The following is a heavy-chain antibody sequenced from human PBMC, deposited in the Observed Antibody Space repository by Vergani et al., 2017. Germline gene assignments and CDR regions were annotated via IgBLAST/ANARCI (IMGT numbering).Heavy chain of an antibody. J-gene: IGHJ6*02. CDR3: ASRDITIFGVVIIRGYYYGMDV. D-gene: IGHD3-3*01. CDR2: IIPIFGTA. V-gene: IGHV1-69*01. CDR1: GGTFSSYA. Sequence: QVQLVQSGAEVKKPGSSVKVSCKASGGTFSSYAISWVRQAPGQGLEWMGGIIPIFGTANYAQKFQGRVTITADESTGTAYMELSSLRSEDTAVYYCASRDITIFGVVIIRGYYYGMDVWGQGTTVTVSS.